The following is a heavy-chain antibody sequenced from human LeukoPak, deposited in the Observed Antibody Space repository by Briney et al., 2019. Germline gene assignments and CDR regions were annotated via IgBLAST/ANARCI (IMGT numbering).Heavy chain of an antibody. CDR1: GYSISSGYY. CDR3: ARHPYQLLCYYFDY. D-gene: IGHD2-2*01. V-gene: IGHV4-38-2*01. Sequence: PSETLSLTCAVSGYSISSGYYWGCIRQPPGKGLEWIGSIYHSGSTYYNPSLKSRVTISVDTSKNQFSLKLSSVTAADTAVYYCARHPYQLLCYYFDYWGQGTLVTVSS. CDR2: IYHSGST. J-gene: IGHJ4*02.